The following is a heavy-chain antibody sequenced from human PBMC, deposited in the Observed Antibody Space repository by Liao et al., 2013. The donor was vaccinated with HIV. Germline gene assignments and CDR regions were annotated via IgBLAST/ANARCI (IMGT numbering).Heavy chain of an antibody. J-gene: IGHJ5*02. CDR3: ARDAYFDWDNWFDP. V-gene: IGHV4-34*01. D-gene: IGHD3-9*01. CDR2: INHSGST. Sequence: QPPGKGLEWIGEINHSGSTNYNPSLKSRVTISLDTSKNQFSLKLSSVTAADTAVYYCARDAYFDWDNWFDPWGQGTLVTVSS.